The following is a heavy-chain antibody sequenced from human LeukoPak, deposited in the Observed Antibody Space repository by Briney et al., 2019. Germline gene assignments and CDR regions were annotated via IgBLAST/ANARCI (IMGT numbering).Heavy chain of an antibody. CDR1: GGPIYSYY. J-gene: IGHJ6*03. CDR3: TGYSPGHCMDV. Sequence: SETLSLTCTVSGGPIYSYYWSWIRQTAGKGLEWIGRLYPGVSTNYNPSLKSRVTMSVDTSKNQFALKLSAVTAADTAVYYSTGYSPGHCMDVWGKGTTVTVSS. CDR2: LYPGVST. D-gene: IGHD3-22*01. V-gene: IGHV4-4*07.